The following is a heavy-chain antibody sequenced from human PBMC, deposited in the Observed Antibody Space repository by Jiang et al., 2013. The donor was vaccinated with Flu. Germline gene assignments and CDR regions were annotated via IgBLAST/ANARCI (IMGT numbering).Heavy chain of an antibody. CDR3: ARGRRFWWELLFDY. CDR2: INHSGST. J-gene: IGHJ4*02. D-gene: IGHD2-15*01. V-gene: IGHV4-34*01. Sequence: LLKPSETLSLTCAVYGGSFSGYYWSWIRQPPGKGLEWIGEINHSGSTNYNPSLKSRVTISVDTSKNQFSLKLSSVTAADTAVYYCARGRRFWWELLFDYWGQGTLVTVSS. CDR1: GGSFSGYY.